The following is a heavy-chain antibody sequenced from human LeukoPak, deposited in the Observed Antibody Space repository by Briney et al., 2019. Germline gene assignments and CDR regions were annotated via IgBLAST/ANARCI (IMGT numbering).Heavy chain of an antibody. D-gene: IGHD2-15*01. Sequence: GGSLRLSYAASGFTVSSNYMSWVRQAPGKGLEWVSVIYSGGSTYYADSVKGRFTISRDNSKNTLYLQMNSLRAEDTAVYYCARAQGVAATLDYWGQGTLVTVSS. J-gene: IGHJ4*02. CDR2: IYSGGST. CDR1: GFTVSSNY. CDR3: ARAQGVAATLDY. V-gene: IGHV3-53*01.